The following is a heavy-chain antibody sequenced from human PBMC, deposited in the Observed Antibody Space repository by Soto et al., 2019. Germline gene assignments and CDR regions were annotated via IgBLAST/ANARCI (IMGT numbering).Heavy chain of an antibody. D-gene: IGHD6-19*01. CDR3: ARDLGGWTDY. Sequence: QVQLVQSGAEVKKPGASVKVSCKASGYTFTSYAMQWVRQAPGQRLEWMGWINAGNGNTEYSQKFQGRVTITSDTPASTDYMELSSLRSEDTAVYYCARDLGGWTDYWGQGTLVTVSS. CDR1: GYTFTSYA. CDR2: INAGNGNT. V-gene: IGHV1-3*01. J-gene: IGHJ4*02.